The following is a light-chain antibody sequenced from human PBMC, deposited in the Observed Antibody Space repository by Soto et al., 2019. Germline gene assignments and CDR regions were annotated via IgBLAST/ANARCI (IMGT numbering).Light chain of an antibody. CDR2: EVT. V-gene: IGLV2-14*01. CDR1: TSDVGSSNF. CDR3: SSFTTTNTWV. Sequence: QSALTQPASVSGSPGQSMTISCTGTTSDVGSSNFVSWLQQHPGKAPKLMIYEVTNRPSGVSYRFSGSKSGNTASLPISGLQAEDEADYYCSSFTTTNTWVFGGGTKLTVL. J-gene: IGLJ3*02.